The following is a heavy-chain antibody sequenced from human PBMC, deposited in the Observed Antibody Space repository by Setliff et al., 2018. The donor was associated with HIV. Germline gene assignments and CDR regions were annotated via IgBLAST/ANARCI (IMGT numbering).Heavy chain of an antibody. CDR1: EFAVKNYD. V-gene: IGHV3-9*01. D-gene: IGHD6-19*01. Sequence: GGSLRLSCAGSEFAVKNYDMHWVRQVPGKGLEWVAGISWNSDIIGYGDSAKGRFTISRDNVKNSLYLQMNSLRVEDTAVYYCANVHRALADTYWGLGTLVTVS. J-gene: IGHJ4*02. CDR3: ANVHRALADTY. CDR2: ISWNSDII.